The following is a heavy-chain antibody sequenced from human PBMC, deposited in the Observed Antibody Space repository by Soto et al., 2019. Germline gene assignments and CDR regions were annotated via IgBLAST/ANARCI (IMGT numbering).Heavy chain of an antibody. CDR3: ARALRVTTPYFDY. J-gene: IGHJ4*02. Sequence: QVQLVQSGAEVRKPGASVKVSCTASGYTFTSFYIHWVRQAPGQGLEWMGIISPNSGNTNFAQKFQDRVTMTRDTSTSTVYMELSSLRSEDTAVYYCARALRVTTPYFDYWGQGTLVTVSS. V-gene: IGHV1-46*01. D-gene: IGHD4-17*01. CDR1: GYTFTSFY. CDR2: ISPNSGNT.